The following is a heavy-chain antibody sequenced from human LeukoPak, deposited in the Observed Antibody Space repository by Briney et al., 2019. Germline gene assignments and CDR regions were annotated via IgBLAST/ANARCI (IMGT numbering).Heavy chain of an antibody. CDR3: ARDTGSYYDSNLWFDP. Sequence: PGGSLRLSCAASGFTFSDYHMSWIRQAPGKGLEWVSYISSSGSTIYYADSVKGRFTISRDNAKNSLYLQMNSLRAEDTAVYYCARDTGSYYDSNLWFDPWGQGTLVTVSS. V-gene: IGHV3-11*01. D-gene: IGHD3-22*01. CDR2: ISSSGSTI. CDR1: GFTFSDYH. J-gene: IGHJ5*02.